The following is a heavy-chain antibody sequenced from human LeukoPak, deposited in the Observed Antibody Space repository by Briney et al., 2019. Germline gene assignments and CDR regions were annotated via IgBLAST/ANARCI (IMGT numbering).Heavy chain of an antibody. V-gene: IGHV3-48*03. CDR2: INGPDTTI. CDR3: ARNDPGDY. Sequence: SGGSLRLSCAASGFTFSNYEMNWVRQAPGKGLEWVSYINGPDTTIYYADSVKGRFTISRDDAKNSLYLQMNSLRAEDTAVYYCARNDPGDYWGQGALVTVSS. J-gene: IGHJ4*02. D-gene: IGHD3-16*01. CDR1: GFTFSNYE.